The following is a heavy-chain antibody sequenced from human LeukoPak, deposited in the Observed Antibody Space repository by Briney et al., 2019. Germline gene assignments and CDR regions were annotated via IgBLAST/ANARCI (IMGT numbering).Heavy chain of an antibody. CDR2: IYYSGST. J-gene: IGHJ3*02. V-gene: IGHV4-59*01. D-gene: IGHD3-22*01. CDR1: GGXIRSYY. CDR3: ARDKKDYYDSSGYYYFAFDI. Sequence: SETLSLTCTVSGGXIRSYYWSWIRQPPGKGLEWIGYIYYSGSTNYNPSLKSRVIISVDTSKNQFSLKLSSVTAADTAVYYCARDKKDYYDSSGYYYFAFDIWGQGTMVNVSS.